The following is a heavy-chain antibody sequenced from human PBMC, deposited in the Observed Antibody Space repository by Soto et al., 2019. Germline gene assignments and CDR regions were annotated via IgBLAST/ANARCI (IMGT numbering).Heavy chain of an antibody. J-gene: IGHJ4*02. CDR3: TRAIGSGGVMGGFDY. CDR1: GGTFNMFA. D-gene: IGHD3-16*01. CDR2: IIPIFDAP. Sequence: QVELVQSGAQVRKPGSAVKVSCEATGGTFNMFAMNWVRQAPGDGLEWMGGIIPIFDAPRYSEQFQGRVTITVDESTSTAYMELSRLRSDDTAIYYCTRAIGSGGVMGGFDYWGQGTLVTVSS. V-gene: IGHV1-69*01.